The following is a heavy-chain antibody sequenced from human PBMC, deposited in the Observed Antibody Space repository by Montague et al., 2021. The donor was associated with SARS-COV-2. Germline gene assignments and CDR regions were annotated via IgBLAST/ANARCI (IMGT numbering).Heavy chain of an antibody. V-gene: IGHV3-9*01. J-gene: IGHJ4*02. Sequence: SGRFSCVASGFSFGDYAMHWVRQAPGKGLEWVSGISWNSGSIGYADSVKGRFTISRDNAKNSLYLQMNSLRAEDTALYYCAKDIDYYDSSGYYDYWGQGTLVTVSS. CDR2: ISWNSGSI. CDR1: GFSFGDYA. CDR3: AKDIDYYDSSGYYDY. D-gene: IGHD3-22*01.